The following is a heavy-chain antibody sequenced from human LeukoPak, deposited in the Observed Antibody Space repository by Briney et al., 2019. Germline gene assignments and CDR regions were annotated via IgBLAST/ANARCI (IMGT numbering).Heavy chain of an antibody. CDR1: GYTFTSYD. Sequence: ASVKVSCKASGYTFTSYDINWVRQATGQGLEWMGWMNPNSGNTGYAQKFQGRVTVTRDMSTSTVYMELRGLRSDDTAVYYCVRRGPRPKVSDIWGQGTMVIVSS. CDR3: VRRGPRPKVSDI. CDR2: MNPNSGNT. V-gene: IGHV1-8*01. J-gene: IGHJ3*02.